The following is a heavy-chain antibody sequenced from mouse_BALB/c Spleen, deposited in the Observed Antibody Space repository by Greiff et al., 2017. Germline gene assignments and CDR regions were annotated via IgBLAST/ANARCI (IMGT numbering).Heavy chain of an antibody. Sequence: EVKLVESGTVLARPGASVKMSCKASGYSFTSYWMHWVKQRPGQGLEWIGAIYPGNSDTSYNQKFKGKAKLTAVTSASTAYMELSSLTNEDSAVYYCTAVRGAWFAYWGQGTLVTVSA. J-gene: IGHJ3*01. CDR2: IYPGNSDT. D-gene: IGHD2-14*01. CDR1: GYSFTSYW. V-gene: IGHV1-5*01. CDR3: TAVRGAWFAY.